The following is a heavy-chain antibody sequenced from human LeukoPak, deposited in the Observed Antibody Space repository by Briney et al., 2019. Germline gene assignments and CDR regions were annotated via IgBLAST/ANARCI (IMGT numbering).Heavy chain of an antibody. D-gene: IGHD4-23*01. V-gene: IGHV4-34*01. CDR2: INHSGST. J-gene: IGHJ4*02. CDR1: GGSFSGYY. Sequence: PSETLSLTCAVYGGSFSGYYWSWIRQPPGKGLEWIGEINHSGSTNYNPSLKSRVTISVDTSKNQFSLKLSSVTAADTAVYYCARGLGLRWQYFDYWGQGTLVTVSS. CDR3: ARGLGLRWQYFDY.